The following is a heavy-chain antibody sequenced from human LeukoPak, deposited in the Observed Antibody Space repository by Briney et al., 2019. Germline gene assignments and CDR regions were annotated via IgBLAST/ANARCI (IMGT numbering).Heavy chain of an antibody. V-gene: IGHV1-18*01. CDR1: GYTFTMYG. D-gene: IGHD2-8*01. CDR3: ARDCTNGVCYAAFDI. CDR2: ISAYKGNT. Sequence: ASVKVSCKASGYTFTMYGISWGRQAPGEGGGRMGGISAYKGNTNYTQKLQGRVTMTTDTSTSTAYMELRSLRSDDTAVYYCARDCTNGVCYAAFDIWGQGTMVTVSS. J-gene: IGHJ3*02.